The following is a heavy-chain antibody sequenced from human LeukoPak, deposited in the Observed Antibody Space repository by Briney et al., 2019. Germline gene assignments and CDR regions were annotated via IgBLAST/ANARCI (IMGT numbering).Heavy chain of an antibody. J-gene: IGHJ4*02. CDR1: GFTFISYT. Sequence: GGSLRLSCAASGFTFISYTMSWVRQAPGKGLEWVSTISGSGGSSDYAESVKGRFTISRDNPENTVYVQMNSLRAEDTAVYYCAKGSGYSGPPDWGQGTLVTVSA. V-gene: IGHV3-23*01. D-gene: IGHD5-12*01. CDR2: ISGSGGSS. CDR3: AKGSGYSGPPD.